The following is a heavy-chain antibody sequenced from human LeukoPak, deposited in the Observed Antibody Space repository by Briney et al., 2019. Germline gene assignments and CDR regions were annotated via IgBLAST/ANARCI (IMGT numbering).Heavy chain of an antibody. D-gene: IGHD1-26*01. J-gene: IGHJ4*02. V-gene: IGHV4-4*07. CDR3: ASSSGSYVPFDY. CDR1: GGSISSYY. Sequence: SETLSLTXTVSGGSISSYYWGWIRQPAGKGLEWIGRIYTSGSTNYNPSLKSRVTMSVGTSKNQFSLKLSSVTAADTAVYYCASSSGSYVPFDYWGQGTLVTVSS. CDR2: IYTSGST.